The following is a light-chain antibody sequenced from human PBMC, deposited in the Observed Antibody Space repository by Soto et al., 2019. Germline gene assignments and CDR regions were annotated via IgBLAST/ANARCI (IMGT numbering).Light chain of an antibody. J-gene: IGLJ2*01. CDR1: SSYAL. Sequence: QSALTQPASVSGSPGQSITISCTVTSSYALVSWFQYHPGKAPKLVMYDNTKRPSGVSERLSGSRSDNTASLIITGLQTDDEADYYCSSYGARGFGGGTKLTVL. CDR3: SSYGARG. V-gene: IGLV2-23*01. CDR2: DNT.